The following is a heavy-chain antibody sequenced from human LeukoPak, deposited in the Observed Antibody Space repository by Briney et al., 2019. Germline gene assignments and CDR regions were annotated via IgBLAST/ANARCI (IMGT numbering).Heavy chain of an antibody. CDR1: GYTVSDKP. V-gene: IGHV3-66*01. CDR3: ARDWIDRGTFDP. CDR2: IYSDGST. D-gene: IGHD2-2*03. J-gene: IGHJ5*02. Sequence: SGGSLRLSCAASGYTVSDKPMTWVRQAAGKGLEWVSVIYSDGSTYYSESVKGRFYISRDNSKNTLYLQMNSLGAEDTAVYYCARDWIDRGTFDPWGQGTLVTVSS.